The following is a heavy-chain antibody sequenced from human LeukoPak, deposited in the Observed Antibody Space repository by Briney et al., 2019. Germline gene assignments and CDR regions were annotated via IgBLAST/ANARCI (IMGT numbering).Heavy chain of an antibody. Sequence: GGSLRLSCAASGFTFSSYTMSWVRQAPGKGLEWVSAISSSGVGTYYADSVKGRFTISRDNSKNTLYLQMNSLRAEDTAVYYCAKAAGPRVSLVYFDFWGQGTLVPVSS. D-gene: IGHD3-22*01. V-gene: IGHV3-23*01. CDR2: ISSSGVGT. CDR3: AKAAGPRVSLVYFDF. J-gene: IGHJ4*02. CDR1: GFTFSSYT.